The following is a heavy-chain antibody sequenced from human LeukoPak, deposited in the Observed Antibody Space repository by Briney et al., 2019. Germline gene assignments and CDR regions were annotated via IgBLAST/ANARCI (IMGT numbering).Heavy chain of an antibody. D-gene: IGHD6-19*01. J-gene: IGHJ1*01. CDR1: GFTFNIYS. Sequence: GGSLRLSCVASGFTFNIYSTHWVRQAPGKGLEWVAFISYDGTNKYYADSVKGRFTISRDNSKNTLYLQMNSLRLEDTAVYYCARASRGGSSGQEFQHWGQGTLVTVSS. CDR2: ISYDGTNK. V-gene: IGHV3-30*04. CDR3: ARASRGGSSGQEFQH.